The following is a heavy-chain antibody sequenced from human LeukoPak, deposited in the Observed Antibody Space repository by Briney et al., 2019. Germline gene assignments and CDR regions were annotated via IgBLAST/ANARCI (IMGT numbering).Heavy chain of an antibody. CDR2: IHPNSGDT. V-gene: IGHV1-2*02. CDR3: ARLATVPG. CDR1: GYTFTGYY. Sequence: ASVKVSCKASGYTFTGYYLHWVRQAPGQGLEWMGWIHPNSGDTNFAQRFQGRVTMTRDTSISTAYMELASLRSDDTAVYYCARLATVPGWGQGTLVTVSS. J-gene: IGHJ1*01. D-gene: IGHD6-19*01.